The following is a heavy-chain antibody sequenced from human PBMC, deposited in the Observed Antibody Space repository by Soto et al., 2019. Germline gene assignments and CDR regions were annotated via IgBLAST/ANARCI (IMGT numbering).Heavy chain of an antibody. CDR3: ASGPFYDFWSGGGYYYYGMDV. V-gene: IGHV1-69*06. D-gene: IGHD3-3*01. CDR2: IIPIFGTA. CDR1: GGTFSSYA. J-gene: IGHJ6*02. Sequence: SVKVSCKASGGTFSSYAISWVRQAPGQGLEWMGGIIPIFGTANYAQKFQGRVTITADKSTCTAYMELSSLRSEDTAVYYCASGPFYDFWSGGGYYYYGMDVWGQGTTVTVSS.